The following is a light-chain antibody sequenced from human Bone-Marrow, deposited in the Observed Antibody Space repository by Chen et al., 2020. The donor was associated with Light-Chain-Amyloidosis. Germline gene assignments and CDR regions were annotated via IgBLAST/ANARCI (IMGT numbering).Light chain of an antibody. CDR1: QSLLYSSNNKNY. J-gene: IGKJ4*01. CDR3: QQYYDTPLT. Sequence: DIVMTQSPDSLAVSLGERATINCKSSQSLLYSSNNKNYLAWYQQKPGQPPKLLIYWASTRESGVPERFSGSGSGTDFTLTISSLQSEDVALYYCQQYYDTPLTFGGGTKVEI. CDR2: WAS. V-gene: IGKV4-1*01.